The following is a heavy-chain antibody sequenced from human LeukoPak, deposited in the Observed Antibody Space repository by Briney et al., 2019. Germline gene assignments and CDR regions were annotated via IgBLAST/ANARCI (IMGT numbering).Heavy chain of an antibody. CDR1: GYSFSDYY. CDR3: TREARAGNWFDP. J-gene: IGHJ5*02. CDR2: INPDSGGT. V-gene: IGHV1-2*02. Sequence: ASVKVACKASGYSFSDYYIHWLRQAPGQGLEWMGWINPDSGGTNYAQKFQGRVTMTRDRSITTVYMELSRLRSDDTAVFYCTREARAGNWFDPWGPGTPVTVSS. D-gene: IGHD5-12*01.